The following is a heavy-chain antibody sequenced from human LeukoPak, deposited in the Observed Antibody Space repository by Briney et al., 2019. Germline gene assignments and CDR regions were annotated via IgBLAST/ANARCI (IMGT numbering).Heavy chain of an antibody. CDR2: ISSTSTFI. J-gene: IGHJ4*02. D-gene: IGHD4-11*01. CDR1: GFTFSRYS. Sequence: GGSLRLSCAASGFTFSRYSMNWVRQAPGKGLEWVASISSTSTFIYSADSVKGRFTISRDTAKNSLFLQMNSLRAEDTAVYYCARKGAVTAGYWGQGTLVTVSS. CDR3: ARKGAVTAGY. V-gene: IGHV3-21*01.